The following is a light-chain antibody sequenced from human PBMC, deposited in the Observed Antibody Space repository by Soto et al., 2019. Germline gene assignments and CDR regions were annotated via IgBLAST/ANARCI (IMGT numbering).Light chain of an antibody. J-gene: IGKJ4*01. Sequence: ILMTQSPSSLSAFVGDRVTITCRASQDIGNFLAWYQQKPGKVPKLLIYAASTLQSGVPSRFSGSGSGTDFTLTISSLQPEDVATYYCQKCKVAPFTFGRGTKVDIK. V-gene: IGKV1-27*01. CDR3: QKCKVAPFT. CDR2: AAS. CDR1: QDIGNF.